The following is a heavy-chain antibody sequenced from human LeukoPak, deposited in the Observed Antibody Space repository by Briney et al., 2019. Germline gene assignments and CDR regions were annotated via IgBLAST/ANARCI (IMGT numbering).Heavy chain of an antibody. J-gene: IGHJ4*02. CDR3: ARHRGYCSGGSCYRNTDFDY. Sequence: SETLSLTCSVSGGSISGYYWSWIRQPPGKGLEWIGYMLNSENNNYNPSLRSRVSISLDTSKNQFSLKLSSVTAADTAVYYCARHRGYCSGGSCYRNTDFDYWGQGTLVTVSS. D-gene: IGHD2-15*01. V-gene: IGHV4-59*01. CDR1: GGSISGYY. CDR2: MLNSENN.